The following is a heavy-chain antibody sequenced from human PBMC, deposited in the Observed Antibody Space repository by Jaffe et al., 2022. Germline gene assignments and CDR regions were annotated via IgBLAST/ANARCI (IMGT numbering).Heavy chain of an antibody. J-gene: IGHJ6*03. V-gene: IGHV1-69*08. CDR3: ARDGRRIVGATTSHYYYYMDV. D-gene: IGHD1-26*01. CDR2: IIPILGIA. CDR1: GGTFSSYT. Sequence: QVQLVQSGAEVKKPGSSVKVSCKASGGTFSSYTISWVRQAPGQGLEWMGRIIPILGIANYAQKFQGRVTITADKSTSTAYMELSSLRSEDTAVYYCARDGRRIVGATTSHYYYYMDVWGKGTTVTVSS.